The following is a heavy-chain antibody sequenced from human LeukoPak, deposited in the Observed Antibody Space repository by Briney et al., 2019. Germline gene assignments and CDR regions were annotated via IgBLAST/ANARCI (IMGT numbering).Heavy chain of an antibody. V-gene: IGHV4-31*03. CDR1: GGPISSGGYY. J-gene: IGHJ5*02. CDR2: IYYSGST. Sequence: SQTLSLTCTVSGGPISSGGYYWSWIRQHPGKGLEWIGYIYYSGSTYYNPSLKSRVTISVDTSKNQFSLKLSSVTAADTAVYYCARASIVVVPAASVCWFDPWGQGTLVTVSS. D-gene: IGHD2-2*01. CDR3: ARASIVVVPAASVCWFDP.